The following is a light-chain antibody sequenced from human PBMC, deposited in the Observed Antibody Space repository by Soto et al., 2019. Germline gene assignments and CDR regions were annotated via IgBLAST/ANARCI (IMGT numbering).Light chain of an antibody. Sequence: DIPMTQSPSTLSASVGDRVTITCRASQSIYRWLAWYQQKPGKAPKLLIYDASSLESGVPSRFSGSGAGTDFTLTVSSLQPDDFAAYYSQQYNTYPYTFGQGTKLDIK. V-gene: IGKV1-5*01. CDR1: QSIYRW. J-gene: IGKJ2*01. CDR3: QQYNTYPYT. CDR2: DAS.